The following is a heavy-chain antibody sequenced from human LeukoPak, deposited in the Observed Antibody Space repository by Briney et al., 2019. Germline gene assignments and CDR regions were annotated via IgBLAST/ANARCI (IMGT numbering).Heavy chain of an antibody. CDR2: IYYGGST. V-gene: IGHV4-61*01. CDR3: ARGLSSSWYGGGYYFDY. J-gene: IGHJ4*02. Sequence: SETLSLTCTVSGGSVSSGLHYWNWIRQPPGKGLEWIGYIYYGGSTDHNPSLKSRVTMSVDTSKNQFSLKLRSVTAADTAVYYCARGLSSSWYGGGYYFDYWGQGTLVTVSS. CDR1: GGSVSSGLHY. D-gene: IGHD6-13*01.